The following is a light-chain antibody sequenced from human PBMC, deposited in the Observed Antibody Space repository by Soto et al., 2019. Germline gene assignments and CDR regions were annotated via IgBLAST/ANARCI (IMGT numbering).Light chain of an antibody. CDR3: QQYDNLLIT. Sequence: DIQMTQSPSTLSGSVGDRVTITCRASQTISSWLAWYQQKPGKAPKLLIYDASNLETGVPSRFSGSGSGTDFTFTISSLQPEDIATYYCQQYDNLLITFGQGTRLEIK. V-gene: IGKV1-33*01. CDR2: DAS. CDR1: QTISSW. J-gene: IGKJ5*01.